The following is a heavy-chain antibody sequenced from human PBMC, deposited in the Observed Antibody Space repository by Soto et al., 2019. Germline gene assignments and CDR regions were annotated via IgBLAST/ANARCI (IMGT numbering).Heavy chain of an antibody. D-gene: IGHD3-3*01. Sequence: PSETLSLTCSVSGGTISGYYWTWIRQPAGKGLEWIGRIYSSGNTKYNPSLQSRVTMSLDASNNQFSLRLTSVTAADTAVYYCARGQRFSDWFDPWGQGTLVTVSS. V-gene: IGHV4-4*07. CDR2: IYSSGNT. J-gene: IGHJ5*02. CDR1: GGTISGYY. CDR3: ARGQRFSDWFDP.